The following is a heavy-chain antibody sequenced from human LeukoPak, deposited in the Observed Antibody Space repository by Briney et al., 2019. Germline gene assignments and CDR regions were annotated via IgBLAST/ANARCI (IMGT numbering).Heavy chain of an antibody. J-gene: IGHJ4*02. Sequence: QPGGSLRLSCVAFGFTFNTYSMNWFRQAPGKGLEWISYISSSSATIYYADSVKGRFTISRDNAKNSLYLQMNSLRAEDTAVYYCARGRDLFDSWGQGTLVIVSS. CDR1: GFTFNTYS. CDR3: ARGRDLFDS. V-gene: IGHV3-48*04. CDR2: ISSSSATI.